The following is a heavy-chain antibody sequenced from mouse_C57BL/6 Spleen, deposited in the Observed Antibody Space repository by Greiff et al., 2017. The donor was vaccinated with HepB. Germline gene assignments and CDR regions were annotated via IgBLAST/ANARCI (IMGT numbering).Heavy chain of an antibody. CDR3: ARERGYDYLYYYAMDY. CDR1: GYTFTDYY. J-gene: IGHJ4*01. CDR2: IGPGSGST. Sequence: LEESGAELVKPGASVKISCKASGYTFTDYYINWVKQRPGQGLEWIGKIGPGSGSTYYNEKFKGKATLTADKSSSTAYMQLSSLTSEDSAVYFCARERGYDYLYYYAMDYWGQGTSVTVSS. V-gene: IGHV1-77*01. D-gene: IGHD2-4*01.